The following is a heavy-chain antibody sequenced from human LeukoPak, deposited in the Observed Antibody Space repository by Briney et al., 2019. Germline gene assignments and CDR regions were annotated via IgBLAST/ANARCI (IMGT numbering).Heavy chain of an antibody. CDR3: AKEAQYYYDSSAYYDY. V-gene: IGHV3-30*18. CDR2: ISFDGSNK. J-gene: IGHJ4*02. CDR1: GFTFSSFG. Sequence: GGSLRLSCAASGFTFSSFGMHWVRQAPGKGLEWVAVISFDGSNKKYGDSVKGRFTISRDNSKNTLYLQMNSLRTADTAVYFCAKEAQYYYDSSAYYDYWDQGTLVTVSS. D-gene: IGHD3-22*01.